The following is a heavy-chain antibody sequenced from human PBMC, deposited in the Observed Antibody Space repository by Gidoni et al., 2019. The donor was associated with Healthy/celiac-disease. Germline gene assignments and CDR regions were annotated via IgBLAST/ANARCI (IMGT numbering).Heavy chain of an antibody. CDR3: ARELWFGGSDIRYYYYGMDV. Sequence: EVQLVASGGGLVQPGGSLRLSCAASGFTFSSYCMSWVRQAPGKGLEWVANIKQDGSEKYYVDSVKGRFTISRDNAKNSLYLQMNSLRAEDTAVYYCARELWFGGSDIRYYYYGMDVWGQGTTVTVSS. J-gene: IGHJ6*02. CDR1: GFTFSSYC. D-gene: IGHD3-10*01. V-gene: IGHV3-7*03. CDR2: IKQDGSEK.